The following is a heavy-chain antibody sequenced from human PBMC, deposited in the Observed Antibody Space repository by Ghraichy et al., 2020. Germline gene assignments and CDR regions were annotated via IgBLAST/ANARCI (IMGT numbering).Heavy chain of an antibody. D-gene: IGHD7-27*01. CDR2: IYYSGST. V-gene: IGHV4-59*01. CDR1: GGSISSYY. Sequence: SETLSLTCTVSGGSISSYYWSWIRQPPGKGLEWIGYIYYSGSTNYNPSLKSRVTISVDTSKNQFSLKLSSVTAADTAVYYCATHRTGQDDWYFDLWGRGTLVTVSS. CDR3: ATHRTGQDDWYFDL. J-gene: IGHJ2*01.